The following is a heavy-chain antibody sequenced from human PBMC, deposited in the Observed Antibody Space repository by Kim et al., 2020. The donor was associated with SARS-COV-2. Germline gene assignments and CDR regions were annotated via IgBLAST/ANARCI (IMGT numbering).Heavy chain of an antibody. D-gene: IGHD4-17*01. Sequence: VKGRFTISRDDSRNTLYLQINSLRAEDTAVYYCAEEDLVGTNHLRFYGMDVWGQGTTVTVSS. CDR3: AEEDLVGTNHLRFYGMDV. V-gene: IGHV3-23*01. J-gene: IGHJ6*02.